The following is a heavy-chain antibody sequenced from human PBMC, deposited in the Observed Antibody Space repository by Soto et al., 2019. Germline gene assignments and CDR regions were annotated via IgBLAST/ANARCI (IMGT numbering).Heavy chain of an antibody. Sequence: GPGPFPPSETLSLTCAVYGGSFSGYYWSWIRQPPGKGLEWIGEINHSGSTNYNPSLKSRVTISVDTSKNQFSLKLSSVTAADTAVYYCARGLRPYCTNGVCYYYYYYGMDVWGQGTTVTVSS. CDR2: INHSGST. CDR1: GGSFSGYY. CDR3: ARGLRPYCTNGVCYYYYYYGMDV. V-gene: IGHV4-34*01. J-gene: IGHJ6*02. D-gene: IGHD2-8*01.